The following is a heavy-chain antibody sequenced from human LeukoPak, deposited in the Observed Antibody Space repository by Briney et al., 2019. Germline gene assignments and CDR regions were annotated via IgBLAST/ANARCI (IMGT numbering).Heavy chain of an antibody. V-gene: IGHV4-59*01. Sequence: SETLSLTCTVSGGSISSYYWSWIRQPPGKGLEWIGYIYYSGSTNYNPSLKSRFTISVDTSKNQFSLKLSSVTAADTAVYYCARATYSSGYYYYMDVWGKGTTVTISS. CDR3: ARATYSSGYYYYMDV. CDR1: GGSISSYY. J-gene: IGHJ6*03. CDR2: IYYSGST. D-gene: IGHD6-25*01.